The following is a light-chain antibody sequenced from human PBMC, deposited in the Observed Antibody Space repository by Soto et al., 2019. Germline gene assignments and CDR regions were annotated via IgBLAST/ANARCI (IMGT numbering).Light chain of an antibody. V-gene: IGKV3-15*01. Sequence: EIVMTQSPATLSVSPGESATLSCSASQSISSNVAWYQQRPGQAPRLLIYDASTRATGIPARFTGSGSGTEFALTISSLQSEDFAVYYCQRKWTFGQGTKVEFK. CDR1: QSISSN. CDR2: DAS. J-gene: IGKJ1*01. CDR3: QRKWT.